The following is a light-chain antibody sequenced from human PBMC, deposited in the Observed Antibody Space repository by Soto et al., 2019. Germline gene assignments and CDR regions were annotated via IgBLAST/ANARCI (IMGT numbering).Light chain of an antibody. CDR3: SSYTSSSTYV. Sequence: QSALTQPPSVSGSPGQSVAISCTGTSSDVGSSNGVSWYQQPPGTAPKLMIYDVSNRPSGVPDRFSGSKSGNTASLTISGLQAEDEADYYCSSYTSSSTYVFGTGTKLAVL. J-gene: IGLJ1*01. CDR2: DVS. V-gene: IGLV2-18*02. CDR1: SSDVGSSNG.